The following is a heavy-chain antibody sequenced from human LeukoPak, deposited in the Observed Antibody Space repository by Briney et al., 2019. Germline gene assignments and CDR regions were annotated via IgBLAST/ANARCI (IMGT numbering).Heavy chain of an antibody. CDR2: ISSSGSTI. D-gene: IGHD2-21*02. V-gene: IGHV3-11*04. CDR3: ARASVVTAPFDP. J-gene: IGHJ5*02. Sequence: GGSLRLSCAASGFTLSDYYMSWIRQAPGKGLEWVSYISSSGSTIYYADSVKGRFTISRDNAKNSLYLQMNSLRAEDTAVYYCARASVVTAPFDPWGQGTLVTVSS. CDR1: GFTLSDYY.